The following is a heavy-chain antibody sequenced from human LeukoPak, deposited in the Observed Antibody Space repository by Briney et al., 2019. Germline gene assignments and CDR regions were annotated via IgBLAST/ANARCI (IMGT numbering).Heavy chain of an antibody. CDR3: ARSRIAAPFDP. J-gene: IGHJ5*02. V-gene: IGHV4-4*07. D-gene: IGHD6-6*01. Sequence: SETLSLTCTVSGGPISSYYWSWIRQPAGKGLEWIGRIYTSGSTNYNPSLKSRVTMSVDTSKNQFSLDLSSVTAADTAVYYCARSRIAAPFDPWGQGTLVTVSS. CDR2: IYTSGST. CDR1: GGPISSYY.